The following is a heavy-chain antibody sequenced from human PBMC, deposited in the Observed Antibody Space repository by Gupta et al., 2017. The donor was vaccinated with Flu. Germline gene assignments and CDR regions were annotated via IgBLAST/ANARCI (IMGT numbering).Heavy chain of an antibody. V-gene: IGHV2-5*02. CDR3: AHSKSITIFGVVETGLLSNWFDP. D-gene: IGHD3-3*01. J-gene: IGHJ5*02. Sequence: QITLKESGPTLVKPTQTLTLTCTFSGFSLSTSGVGVGWIRQPPGKALEWLALIYWDDDKRYSPSLKSRLTITKDTSKNQVVLTMTNMDPVDTATYYCAHSKSITIFGVVETGLLSNWFDPWGQGTLVTVSS. CDR1: GFSLSTSGVG. CDR2: IYWDDDK.